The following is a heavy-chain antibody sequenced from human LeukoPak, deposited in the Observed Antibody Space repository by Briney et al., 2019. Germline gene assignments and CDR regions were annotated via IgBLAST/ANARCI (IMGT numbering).Heavy chain of an antibody. Sequence: PGGSLRLSCAASGFTFSSYEMNWVRQAPGKGLEWVSVIYSGGSTYYADSVKGRFTISRDNSKNTLYLQMNSLRAEDTAVYYCARGPPPRDYWGQGTLVTVSS. CDR2: IYSGGST. CDR1: GFTFSSYE. CDR3: ARGPPPRDY. V-gene: IGHV3-53*01. J-gene: IGHJ4*02.